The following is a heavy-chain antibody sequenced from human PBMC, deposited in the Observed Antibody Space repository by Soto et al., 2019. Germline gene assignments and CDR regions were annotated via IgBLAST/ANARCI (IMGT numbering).Heavy chain of an antibody. D-gene: IGHD3-22*01. CDR2: INHSGST. Sequence: SETLSLTCAVYGGSFSGYYWSWIRQPPGKGLEWIGEINHSGSTNYNPSLKSRVTISVDTSKNQFSLKLSSVTAADTAVYYCASRHYYYDSSGPPDYFDYWGQGTLVTVSS. J-gene: IGHJ4*02. V-gene: IGHV4-34*01. CDR3: ASRHYYYDSSGPPDYFDY. CDR1: GGSFSGYY.